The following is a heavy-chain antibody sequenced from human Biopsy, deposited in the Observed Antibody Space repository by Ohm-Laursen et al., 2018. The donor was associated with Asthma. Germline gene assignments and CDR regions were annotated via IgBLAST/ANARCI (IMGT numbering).Heavy chain of an antibody. V-gene: IGHV1-18*01. CDR1: GYTFNSAG. D-gene: IGHD3-10*01. CDR2: ISVYNGNT. Sequence: GSSVKVSCKTSGYTFNSAGITWVRQPPGQGLEWMGWISVYNGNTKVAQKLQDRVTMITDTSTSTAYMGLRSLRSDDTAVYFCARAVDYSHYYGIDVWGQGTTVTVS. CDR3: ARAVDYSHYYGIDV. J-gene: IGHJ6*02.